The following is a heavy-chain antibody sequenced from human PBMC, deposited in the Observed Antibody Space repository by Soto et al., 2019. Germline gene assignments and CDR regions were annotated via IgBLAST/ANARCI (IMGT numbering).Heavy chain of an antibody. V-gene: IGHV4-39*01. J-gene: IGHJ6*01. CDR3: RRSSRYSTEV. Sequence: PSETLSLTCTVSGDSIRSSSYWGWIRQPPGEGLEWIGSIYSTGNTYYNPSLNSQVTISVDTSKNQFSLNVISVTAADTAVYYCRRSSRYSTEVWGQGTMVTVSS. D-gene: IGHD6-13*01. CDR2: IYSTGNT. CDR1: GDSIRSSSY.